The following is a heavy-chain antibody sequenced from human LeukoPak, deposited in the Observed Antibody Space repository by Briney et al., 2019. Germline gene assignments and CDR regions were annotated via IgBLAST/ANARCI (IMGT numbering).Heavy chain of an antibody. CDR3: ARSYCSGDCYSAFDI. CDR1: VGSFSGHY. D-gene: IGHD2-21*02. V-gene: IGHV4-34*01. Sequence: PSETLSLTCAVYVGSFSGHYWSWIRQPPGKGLEWIGEINHSGSTNYNPSLKSRVTMSVDTSKNQFSLELSSVSAADTAVYFCARSYCSGDCYSAFDIWSQGTTVAVSS. CDR2: INHSGST. J-gene: IGHJ3*02.